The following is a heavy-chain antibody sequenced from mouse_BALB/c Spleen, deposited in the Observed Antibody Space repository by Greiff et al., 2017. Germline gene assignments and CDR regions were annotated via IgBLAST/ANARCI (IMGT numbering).Heavy chain of an antibody. V-gene: IGHV5-12-1*01. D-gene: IGHD1-2*01. CDR3: ARGDYGYSY. CDR2: ISSGGGST. Sequence: EVQRVESGGGLVKPGGSLKLSCAASGFAFSSYDMSWVRQTPEKRLEWVAYISSGGGSTYYPDTVKGRFTISRDNAKNTLYLQMSSLKSEDTAMYYCARGDYGYSYWGQGTTLTVSS. CDR1: GFAFSSYD. J-gene: IGHJ2*01.